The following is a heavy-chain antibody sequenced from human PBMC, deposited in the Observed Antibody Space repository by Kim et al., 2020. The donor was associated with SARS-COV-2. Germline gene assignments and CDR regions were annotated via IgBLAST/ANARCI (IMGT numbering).Heavy chain of an antibody. D-gene: IGHD1-26*01. CDR1: GGSFSGYY. Sequence: SETLSLTCAVYGGSFSGYYWSWIRQPPGEGLEWIGEINHSANTTYNPSFKSRVTISVDTSKNHFPLTLSSVTAADTATYYCATARPLHSESTTHLHYFD. V-gene: IGHV4-34*01. CDR2: INHSANT. J-gene: IGHJ4*01. CDR3: ATARPLHSESTTHLHYFD.